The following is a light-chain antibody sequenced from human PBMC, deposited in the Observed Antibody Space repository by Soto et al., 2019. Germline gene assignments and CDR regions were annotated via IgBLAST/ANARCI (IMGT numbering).Light chain of an antibody. J-gene: IGLJ1*01. Sequence: QSALTQPASVSGSPGQSITISCTGTSSDIGGYYYVSWYQHHPGNAPKLLIYQVTNRPSRVSNRFSGSKSGNTASLTISGLQADDEADYYCTSYSSSDIFYVFGTGTKLTVL. CDR2: QVT. CDR3: TSYSSSDIFYV. CDR1: SSDIGGYYY. V-gene: IGLV2-14*01.